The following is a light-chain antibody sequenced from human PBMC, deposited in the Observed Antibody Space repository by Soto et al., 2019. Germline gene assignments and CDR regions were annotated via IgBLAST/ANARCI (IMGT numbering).Light chain of an antibody. CDR3: QQDKTYSRT. J-gene: IGKJ2*01. CDR2: KAS. V-gene: IGKV1-5*03. CDR1: QSISPW. Sequence: DIQMTQSPSTLSASVGDRVTITCRASQSISPWLAWYQQKPGKAPKILIYKASSLESGVPSRFSGSDSGTEFTLTISSLQPDDFATYFCQQDKTYSRTFGQGTKLEIK.